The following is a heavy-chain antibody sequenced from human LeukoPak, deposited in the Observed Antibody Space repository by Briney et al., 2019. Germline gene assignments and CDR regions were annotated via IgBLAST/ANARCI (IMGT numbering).Heavy chain of an antibody. CDR2: INPDTGGT. V-gene: IGHV1-2*02. Sequence: ASVKVSCKAAGYTFSAYLIHWVRHAPGQGLEWMGWINPDTGGTNYAQKFQGRVTMTRDTSINTAYMEVSRLTSDDTAVYYCARDPQPRDDFDYWGQGTLVTVSS. CDR3: ARDPQPRDDFDY. J-gene: IGHJ4*02. CDR1: GYTFSAYL. D-gene: IGHD2-2*01.